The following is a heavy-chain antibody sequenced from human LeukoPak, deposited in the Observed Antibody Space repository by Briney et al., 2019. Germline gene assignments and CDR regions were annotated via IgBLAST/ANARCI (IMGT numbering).Heavy chain of an antibody. V-gene: IGHV3-21*01. CDR3: ARAKLYYYDSSGYYSGFDY. Sequence: GGSLRLSCAAAGFTFSSYSMNWVRQAPGKRLELVSSISSTSSYIYYADSVKGRFTISRDNAKNSLYLQMNSLRAEDTAVYYCARAKLYYYDSSGYYSGFDYWGQGTLVTVSS. CDR2: ISSTSSYI. CDR1: GFTFSSYS. J-gene: IGHJ4*02. D-gene: IGHD3-22*01.